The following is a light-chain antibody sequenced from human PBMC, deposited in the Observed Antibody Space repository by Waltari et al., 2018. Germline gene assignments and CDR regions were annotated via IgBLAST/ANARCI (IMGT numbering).Light chain of an antibody. CDR1: SSNIGSTT. Sequence: QSVLTQPPSASGTPGQRVTISCSAGSSNIGSTTVNWYQQLPGTAPKLLIYSNNQRPSGVPDRFSGSRSGTSASLAISGLQSEDEADYSCAAWDDSLTGVVFGGGTKLTVL. J-gene: IGLJ2*01. CDR3: AAWDDSLTGVV. V-gene: IGLV1-44*01. CDR2: SNN.